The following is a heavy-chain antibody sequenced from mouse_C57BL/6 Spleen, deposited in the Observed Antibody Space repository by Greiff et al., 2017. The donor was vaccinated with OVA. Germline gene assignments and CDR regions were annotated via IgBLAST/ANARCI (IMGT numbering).Heavy chain of an antibody. D-gene: IGHD1-1*01. Sequence: VQLQQSGPELVKPGASVKISCKASGYSFTSYSIHWVKQRPGQGLEWIGWIYPGSGNTKYTEKFKGTATLTADTSTSTAYLQLSCLTSVYSAVSFCARRVCSSPWSIDYWGPGTSVTVSS. CDR3: ARRVCSSPWSIDY. V-gene: IGHV1-66*01. CDR1: GYSFTSYS. J-gene: IGHJ4*01. CDR2: IYPGSGNT.